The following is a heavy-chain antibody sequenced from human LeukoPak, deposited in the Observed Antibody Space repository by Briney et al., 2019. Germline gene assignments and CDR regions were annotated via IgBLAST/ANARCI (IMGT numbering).Heavy chain of an antibody. CDR3: ARGRSEDIVVVVAATDFDY. D-gene: IGHD2-15*01. CDR1: GGSFSGYY. Sequence: SETLSLTCAVYGGSFSGYYWSWIRQPPGKGLEWIGEINHSGSTNYNPSLKSRVTISADTSKNQFSLKLSSVTAADTAAYYCARGRSEDIVVVVAATDFDYWGQGTLVTVSS. J-gene: IGHJ4*02. V-gene: IGHV4-34*01. CDR2: INHSGST.